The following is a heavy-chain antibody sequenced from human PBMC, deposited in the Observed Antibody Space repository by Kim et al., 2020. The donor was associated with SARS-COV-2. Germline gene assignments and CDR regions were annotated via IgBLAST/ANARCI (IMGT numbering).Heavy chain of an antibody. CDR1: GGSFSGYY. CDR2: INHSGST. V-gene: IGHV4-34*01. CDR3: ARVRDIVVVPAAIGY. Sequence: SETLSLTCAVYGGSFSGYYWSWIRQPPGKGLEWIGEINHSGSTNYNPSLKSRVTISVDTSKNQFSLKLSSVTAADTAVYYCARVRDIVVVPAAIGYWGQGTLFTVSS. D-gene: IGHD2-2*01. J-gene: IGHJ4*02.